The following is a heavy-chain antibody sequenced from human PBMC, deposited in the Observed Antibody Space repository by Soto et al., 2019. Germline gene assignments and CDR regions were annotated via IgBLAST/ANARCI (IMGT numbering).Heavy chain of an antibody. V-gene: IGHV3-30*18. CDR2: ISYDGSTK. CDR1: GFRFSSYG. Sequence: QVQLVESGGGVVQPGRSLRLSCAASGFRFSSYGMHWVRQAPGKGLEWVAVISYDGSTKYHADSVKGRFTISRDYSKNTLYLEMNSLRVEDTAIYYCAKDKSGGTMPYLDYWGQGTLVTVSS. D-gene: IGHD2-15*01. J-gene: IGHJ4*02. CDR3: AKDKSGGTMPYLDY.